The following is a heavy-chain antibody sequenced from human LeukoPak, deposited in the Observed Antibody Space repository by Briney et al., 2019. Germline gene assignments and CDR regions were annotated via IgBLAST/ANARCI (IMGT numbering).Heavy chain of an antibody. V-gene: IGHV3-30*02. CDR2: IRYDGTYK. CDR3: AKGLGYYFDY. CDR1: KFTFSHYG. Sequence: GGSLRLSCAASKFTFSHYGMHWVRQAPGKGLEWVAFIRYDGTYKFYSDSVKGRFTISRDNSKNTLYLQMNSLKPEDAAVYYCAKGLGYYFDYWGQGTLVTVSS. D-gene: IGHD5/OR15-5a*01. J-gene: IGHJ4*02.